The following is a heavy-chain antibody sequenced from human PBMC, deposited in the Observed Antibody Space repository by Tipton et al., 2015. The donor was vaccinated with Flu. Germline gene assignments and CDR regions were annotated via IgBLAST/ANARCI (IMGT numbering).Heavy chain of an antibody. CDR2: IYYSGST. CDR1: GGSISSYY. V-gene: IGHV4-59*08. J-gene: IGHJ4*02. Sequence: TLSLTCTVSGGSISSYYWSWIRKPPGQGLEWIGYIYYSGSTNSNPSLKSRVTISVDTSKNQFPLKLSSMTAADTAVSYCAGLPVTPAYFLDYWGQGTLFTFSS. D-gene: IGHD4-17*01. CDR3: AGLPVTPAYFLDY.